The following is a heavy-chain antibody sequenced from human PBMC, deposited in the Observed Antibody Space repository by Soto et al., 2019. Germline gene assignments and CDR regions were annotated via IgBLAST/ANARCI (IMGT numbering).Heavy chain of an antibody. V-gene: IGHV4-59*01. CDR2: ISYSGST. J-gene: IGHJ4*02. CDR3: ARGTSWQLPFDY. CDR1: RDSMRSYY. Sequence: SETLSIRCAVSRDSMRSYYWSWIRQPPGKRLEWIGYISYSGSTDYNPSLKSRVTISGDTSKNQFSLKVSSVTAADTAVYYCARGTSWQLPFDYWGQGTLVTVPS. D-gene: IGHD6-13*01.